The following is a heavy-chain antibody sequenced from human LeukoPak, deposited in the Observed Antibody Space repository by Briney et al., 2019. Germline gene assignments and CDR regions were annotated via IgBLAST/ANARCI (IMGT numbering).Heavy chain of an antibody. CDR1: GGSITNYY. CDR2: VYYSGST. V-gene: IGHV4-59*01. CDR3: ARIATAFDY. Sequence: SETLSLTCTVSGGSITNYYWSWIRQPPGMGLEWIGYVYYSGSTNYNPSLKSRVTISVDTSKNQFSLKLSSVTAADTAVYYCARIATAFDYWGQGTLVTVSP. J-gene: IGHJ4*02. D-gene: IGHD6-13*01.